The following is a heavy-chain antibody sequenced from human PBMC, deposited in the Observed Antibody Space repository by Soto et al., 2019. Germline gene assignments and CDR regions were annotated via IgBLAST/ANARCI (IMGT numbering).Heavy chain of an antibody. V-gene: IGHV3-30-3*01. CDR2: ISYDGSNK. J-gene: IGHJ4*02. D-gene: IGHD3-10*01. Sequence: GGSLRLSCAASGFTFSSYAMHWFRQAPGKGLEWVAVISYDGSNKYYADSVKGRFTISRDNSKNTLYLQMNSLRAEDTAVYYCARGVSEGYFDYWGQGTLVTVSS. CDR1: GFTFSSYA. CDR3: ARGVSEGYFDY.